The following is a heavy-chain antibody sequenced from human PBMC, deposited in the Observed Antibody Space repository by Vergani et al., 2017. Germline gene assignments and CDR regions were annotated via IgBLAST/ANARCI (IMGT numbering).Heavy chain of an antibody. CDR1: GFTFSSYD. CDR2: IGTAGDT. D-gene: IGHD2-15*01. CDR3: ARETCSGGSCYYNY. V-gene: IGHV3-13*01. J-gene: IGHJ4*02. Sequence: EVQLVESGGGLVQPGGSLRLSCAASGFTFSSYDMHWVRQATGKGLEWVSAIGTAGDTYYPGSVKGRFTISRENAKNSLYLQMNSLRAGDTAVYYCARETCSGGSCYYNYWGQGTLVTVSS.